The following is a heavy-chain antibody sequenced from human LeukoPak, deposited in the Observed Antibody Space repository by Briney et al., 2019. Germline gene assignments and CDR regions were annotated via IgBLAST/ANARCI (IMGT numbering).Heavy chain of an antibody. Sequence: GGSLRLSCAASGFTFSSYAMHWVRQAPGKGLEWVAVISYDGSNKYYADSVKGRFTISRDNSKNTLYLQMNSLRAEDTAVYYCARDLRDGYPSYCFDYWGQGTLVTVSS. CDR1: GFTFSSYA. CDR2: ISYDGSNK. CDR3: ARDLRDGYPSYCFDY. J-gene: IGHJ4*02. D-gene: IGHD5-12*01. V-gene: IGHV3-30-3*01.